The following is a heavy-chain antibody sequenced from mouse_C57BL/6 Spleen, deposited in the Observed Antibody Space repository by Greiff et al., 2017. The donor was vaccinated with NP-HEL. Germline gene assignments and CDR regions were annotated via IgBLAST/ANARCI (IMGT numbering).Heavy chain of an antibody. CDR2: ISSGGDYI. D-gene: IGHD1-1*02. V-gene: IGHV5-9-1*02. J-gene: IGHJ3*01. Sequence: EVKLMESGEGLVKPGGSLKLSCAASGFTFSSYAMSWVRQTPEKRLEWVAYISSGGDYIYYADTVKGRFTISRDNARNTLYLQMSSLKSEDTAMYYCTRDGGTFAYWGQGTLVTVSA. CDR1: GFTFSSYA. CDR3: TRDGGTFAY.